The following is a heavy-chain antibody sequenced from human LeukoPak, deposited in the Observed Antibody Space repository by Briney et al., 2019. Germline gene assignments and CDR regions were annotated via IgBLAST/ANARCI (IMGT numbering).Heavy chain of an antibody. CDR1: GFTFSSYA. D-gene: IGHD5-12*01. CDR3: AKDHGYSGYGSYDY. V-gene: IGHV3-23*01. Sequence: GGSLRLSCAASGFTFSSYAMSWVRQAPGKGLEWVSAISGSGGSTYYADSVKGRFTISRDNSKNSLYLQMNSLRAEDTALYYCAKDHGYSGYGSYDYWGQGTLVTVSS. CDR2: ISGSGGST. J-gene: IGHJ4*02.